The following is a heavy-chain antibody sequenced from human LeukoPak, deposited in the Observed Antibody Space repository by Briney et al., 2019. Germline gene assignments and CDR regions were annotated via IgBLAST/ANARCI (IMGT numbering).Heavy chain of an antibody. CDR2: MNPNSGNT. V-gene: IGHV1-8*03. CDR1: GHTFTNYD. D-gene: IGHD2-8*02. Sequence: ASVKVSCETSGHTFTNYDINWVRQASGQGLEWMGWMNPNSGNTDYAQNFRGRVTFTRDTSTRTAYMELTSLRSEDTAVYYCARSRFGRGVDFDYWGQGTLVTASS. CDR3: ARSRFGRGVDFDY. J-gene: IGHJ4*02.